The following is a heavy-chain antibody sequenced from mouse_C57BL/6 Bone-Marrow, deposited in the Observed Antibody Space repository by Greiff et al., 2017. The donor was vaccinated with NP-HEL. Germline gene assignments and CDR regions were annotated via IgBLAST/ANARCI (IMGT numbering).Heavy chain of an antibody. Sequence: EVNLVESGGGLVKPGGSLKLSCAASGFTFSSYAMSWVRQTPEKRLEWVATISDGGSYTYYPDNVKGRFTISRDNAKNNLYLQMSHLKSEDTAMYYCARGYGNSPRDVWGTGTTVTVSS. V-gene: IGHV5-4*03. CDR3: ARGYGNSPRDV. D-gene: IGHD2-10*02. CDR2: ISDGGSYT. J-gene: IGHJ1*03. CDR1: GFTFSSYA.